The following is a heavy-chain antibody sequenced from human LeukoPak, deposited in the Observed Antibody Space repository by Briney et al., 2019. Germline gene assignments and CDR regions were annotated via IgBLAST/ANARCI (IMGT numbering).Heavy chain of an antibody. D-gene: IGHD2-2*02. J-gene: IGHJ5*02. CDR2: ISAYNGNT. Sequence: GASVKVSCKAAGYTFTSYGISWVRQAPGQGLEWMGWISAYNGNTNYPQKHQGTVTMTTDTSTSTAYMELRSLRSDDTAVYYCARYRYCSSTSCYSDWFDPWGQGTLVTVSS. V-gene: IGHV1-18*01. CDR1: GYTFTSYG. CDR3: ARYRYCSSTSCYSDWFDP.